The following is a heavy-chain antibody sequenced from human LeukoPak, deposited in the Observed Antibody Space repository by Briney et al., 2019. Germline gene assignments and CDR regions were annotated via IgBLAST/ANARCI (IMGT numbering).Heavy chain of an antibody. CDR1: GFTFSNAW. CDR3: TRDKYYDILTGYLIDY. V-gene: IGHV3-15*01. D-gene: IGHD3-9*01. Sequence: PGGSLRLSCAASGFTFSNAWMSWVRQAPGKGLEWVGRIKSKTDGWTTDYAAPGKGRFTISRDDSKNTLYLQMNSLKTEDTAVYYCTRDKYYDILTGYLIDYWGQGTLVTVSS. J-gene: IGHJ4*02. CDR2: IKSKTDGWTT.